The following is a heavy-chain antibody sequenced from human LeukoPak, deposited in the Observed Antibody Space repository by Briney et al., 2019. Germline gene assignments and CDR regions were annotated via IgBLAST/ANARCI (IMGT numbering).Heavy chain of an antibody. D-gene: IGHD3-22*01. CDR2: IYPGDSDT. J-gene: IGHJ3*02. CDR1: GYSFTSYW. Sequence: GESLKISCKGSGYSFTSYWIGWVRQMPGKGLEWMGIIYPGDSDTRYSPSFQGQVTISADKSISTAYLQWSSLKASDTAMYYCARRGEGYYDSSGYYYVGAAFDIWGQGTMVAVSS. CDR3: ARRGEGYYDSSGYYYVGAAFDI. V-gene: IGHV5-51*01.